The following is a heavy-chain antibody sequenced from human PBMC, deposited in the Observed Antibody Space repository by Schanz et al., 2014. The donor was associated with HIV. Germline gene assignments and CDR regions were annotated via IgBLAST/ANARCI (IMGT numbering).Heavy chain of an antibody. CDR1: GYTFISYG. CDR2: INPTNGKT. D-gene: IGHD1-26*01. V-gene: IGHV1-2*02. CDR3: ARGIVGATPAFDI. J-gene: IGHJ3*02. Sequence: QVQLVQSGAEVKNPGASVKVSCKASGYTFISYGITWVRQAPGQGLEWMGWINPTNGKTFYTQKFRGRVTMTRDTSISTAYMELSRLRSDDTAVYYCARGIVGATPAFDIWGQGTMVTVSS.